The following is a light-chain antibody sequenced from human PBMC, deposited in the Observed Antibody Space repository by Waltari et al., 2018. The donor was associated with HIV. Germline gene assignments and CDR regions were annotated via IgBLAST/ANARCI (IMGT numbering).Light chain of an antibody. Sequence: EIVLTQSPGTLSLSPGEGATLSCRASQSVSSYVAWYQHKPGQAPRLLIYDASKRATGIPARFSGSGSGTYFTLTISSLEPEDFAVYYCQQRNNWPPSVTFGGGTRVGI. CDR2: DAS. CDR1: QSVSSY. V-gene: IGKV3-11*01. CDR3: QQRNNWPPSVT. J-gene: IGKJ4*01.